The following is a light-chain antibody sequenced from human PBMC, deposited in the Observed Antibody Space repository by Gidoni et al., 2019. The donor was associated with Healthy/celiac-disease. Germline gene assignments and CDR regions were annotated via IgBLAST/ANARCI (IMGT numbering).Light chain of an antibody. CDR1: SGHSSYA. CDR3: QTWGTGSWV. Sequence: QLVLTQSPSASPSLGASVKLTCTLSSGHSSYAIPWPQQQPEKGPRYLLKLNSDGSHSKGDGIPDRFSGSSSGAERYLTISSLQSEDEADYYCQTWGTGSWVFGGGTKLTVL. J-gene: IGLJ3*02. V-gene: IGLV4-69*01. CDR2: LNSDGSH.